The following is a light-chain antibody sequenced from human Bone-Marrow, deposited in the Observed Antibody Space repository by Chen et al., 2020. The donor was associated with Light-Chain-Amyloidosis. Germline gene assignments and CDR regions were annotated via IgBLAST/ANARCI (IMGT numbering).Light chain of an antibody. CDR3: AAWDDSLSGWV. J-gene: IGLJ3*02. CDR1: SSNIGPNY. CDR2: RNN. V-gene: IGLV1-47*01. Sequence: SVLTQPPPASGTAGQRVSISCSGSSSNIGPNYVFWYQHLPGAAPKHLIYRNNQWPSGVPDRCSGSKSGTSASLAINGLRSEDEADYYCAAWDDSLSGWVFGGGTRLTVL.